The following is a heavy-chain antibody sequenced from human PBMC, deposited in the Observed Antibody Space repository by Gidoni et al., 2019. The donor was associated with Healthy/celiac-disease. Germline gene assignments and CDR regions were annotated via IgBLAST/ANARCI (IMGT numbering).Heavy chain of an antibody. CDR2: ISSSGGST. J-gene: IGHJ4*02. D-gene: IGHD3-10*01. CDR1: VFTFSSYA. V-gene: IGHV3-23*01. CDR3: AKDLPDYYGSGSYNGY. Sequence: EVQLLESGGGLVQPGGSLRLSCAASVFTFSSYAMSWVRQAPGKGLEWVSAISSSGGSTYYADSVKGRFTISRDNSKNTLYLQMNSLRAEDTAIYYCAKDLPDYYGSGSYNGYWGQGTLVTVSS.